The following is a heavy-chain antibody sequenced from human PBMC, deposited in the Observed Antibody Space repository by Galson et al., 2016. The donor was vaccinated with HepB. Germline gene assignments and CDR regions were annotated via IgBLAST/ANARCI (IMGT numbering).Heavy chain of an antibody. CDR2: ITDSGGST. Sequence: SLRLSCAASGFTFSNYAMSWVRQAPGKGLEWVTGITDSGGSTSYADSVEGRFTISRDNSKNTLYLPLNSLRADDTAVYYCAKDRGGSYNSRTYYPAFDYWGQGTLVTVSS. V-gene: IGHV3-23*01. D-gene: IGHD2/OR15-2a*01. J-gene: IGHJ4*02. CDR1: GFTFSNYA. CDR3: AKDRGGSYNSRTYYPAFDY.